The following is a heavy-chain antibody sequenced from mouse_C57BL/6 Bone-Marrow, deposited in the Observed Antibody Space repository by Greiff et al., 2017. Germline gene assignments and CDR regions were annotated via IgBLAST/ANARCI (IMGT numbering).Heavy chain of an antibody. J-gene: IGHJ2*01. CDR2: ISDGGSYT. D-gene: IGHD1-1*01. Sequence: EVHLVESGGGLVKPGGSLKLSCAASGFTFSSYAMSWVRQTPEKRLEWVATISDGGSYTYYPDNVKGRFTISRDNAKNNLYLQMSHLKSEDTAMYYCAREEDYYGSSYYFDYWGQGTTLTVSS. CDR1: GFTFSSYA. V-gene: IGHV5-4*01. CDR3: AREEDYYGSSYYFDY.